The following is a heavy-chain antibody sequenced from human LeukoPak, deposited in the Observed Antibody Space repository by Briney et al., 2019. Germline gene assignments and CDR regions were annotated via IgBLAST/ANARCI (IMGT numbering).Heavy chain of an antibody. V-gene: IGHV4-38-2*02. CDR1: GYSISSGYY. D-gene: IGHD3-3*01. CDR2: IYHSGST. CDR3: ARDEETYYDFWSGPDAFDI. J-gene: IGHJ3*02. Sequence: SETLSLTCTVSGYSISSGYYWGWIRQPPGKGLEWIGSIYHSGSTYYNPSLKSRVTISVDTSKNQFSLKLSSVTAADTAVYYCARDEETYYDFWSGPDAFDIWGQGTMVTVSS.